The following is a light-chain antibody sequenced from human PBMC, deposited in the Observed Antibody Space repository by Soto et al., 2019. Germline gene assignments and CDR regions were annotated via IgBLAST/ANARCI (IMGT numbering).Light chain of an antibody. Sequence: QSALTQPPSVSAAPGQSVTISCTATSSDVGAHDSVSWYQQYPGKVPKLIIYDVNKWPSGASHRFSGSKSGNTASLTISGLQPEVEADYYCCSTAGTYTLVFGGGTKLTVL. J-gene: IGLJ2*01. CDR1: SSDVGAHDS. CDR3: CSTAGTYTLV. V-gene: IGLV2-11*01. CDR2: DVN.